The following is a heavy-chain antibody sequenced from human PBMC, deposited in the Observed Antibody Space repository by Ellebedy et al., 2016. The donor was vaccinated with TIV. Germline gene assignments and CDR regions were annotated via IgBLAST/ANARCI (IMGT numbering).Heavy chain of an antibody. Sequence: GESLKISXETSGYTFTNHWIAWVRQLPGKGLEWMGFVYPGDSDTRYRTSFQGQVTIPSDKSTNTAYLQWSSLKASDTAIYFCARLRDALADELDYWGQGTLVTVSS. CDR2: VYPGDSDT. D-gene: IGHD6-19*01. V-gene: IGHV5-51*01. CDR3: ARLRDALADELDY. CDR1: GYTFTNHW. J-gene: IGHJ4*02.